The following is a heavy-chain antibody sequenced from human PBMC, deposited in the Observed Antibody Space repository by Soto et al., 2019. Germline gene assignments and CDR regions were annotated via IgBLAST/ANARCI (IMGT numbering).Heavy chain of an antibody. CDR1: GDGVFSTSAA. Sequence: QTGSVAWAISGDGVFSTSAACNWIRQSPSRGLEWLGRTYYRSKWYNDYAVSVKSRMTINPDTSKKQFYLQLNSVTHEDTAVYYCARGSGGLFDYWGQGTLVTVYS. CDR2: TYYRSKWYN. D-gene: IGHD5-12*01. J-gene: IGHJ4*02. V-gene: IGHV6-1*01. CDR3: ARGSGGLFDY.